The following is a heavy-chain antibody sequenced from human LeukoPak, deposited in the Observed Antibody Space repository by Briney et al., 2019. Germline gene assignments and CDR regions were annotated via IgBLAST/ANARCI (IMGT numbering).Heavy chain of an antibody. J-gene: IGHJ4*02. CDR1: GFTFSSYW. CDR3: ARVQKQWLVPHYFDY. D-gene: IGHD6-19*01. CDR2: IKQDGSEK. Sequence: GGSLRLSCAASGFTFSSYWMSWVRQAPGKGLEWVANIKQDGSEKCYVDSVKGRFTISRDNAKNSLYLQMNSLRAEDTAVYYCARVQKQWLVPHYFDYWGQGTLVTVSS. V-gene: IGHV3-7*03.